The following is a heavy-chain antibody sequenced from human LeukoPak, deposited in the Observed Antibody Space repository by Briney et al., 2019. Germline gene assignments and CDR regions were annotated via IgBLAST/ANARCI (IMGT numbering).Heavy chain of an antibody. CDR3: ARGPGYSGYGNAY. D-gene: IGHD5-12*01. V-gene: IGHV4-61*02. CDR1: GGSISSGSYY. J-gene: IGHJ4*02. CDR2: IYTSGST. Sequence: SQTLSLTCTVSGGSISSGSYYWSWIRQPAGKGLEWIGRIYTSGSTNYNPSLKSRVTISVDTSKNQFSLKLSSVTAADTAVYYCARGPGYSGYGNAYWGQGTLVTVSS.